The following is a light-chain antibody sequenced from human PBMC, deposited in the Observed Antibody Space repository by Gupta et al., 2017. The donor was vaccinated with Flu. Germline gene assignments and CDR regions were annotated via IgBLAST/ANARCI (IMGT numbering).Light chain of an antibody. Sequence: EIVLSLSPGTPSLSSLETATLSCRASESVNKDLVWPQQKAGQAPRLLIYDASNRATGTPARLSGSGSGTDFTLPISSLEPEDFAVYYCQQRSNWPDTFGQGTKLEIK. CDR1: ESVNKD. V-gene: IGKV3-11*01. CDR2: DAS. J-gene: IGKJ2*01. CDR3: QQRSNWPDT.